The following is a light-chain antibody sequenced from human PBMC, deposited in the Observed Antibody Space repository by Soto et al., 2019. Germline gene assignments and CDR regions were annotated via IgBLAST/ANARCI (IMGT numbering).Light chain of an antibody. CDR3: QSYDSSLSARYV. J-gene: IGLJ1*01. V-gene: IGLV2-18*02. CDR1: SSDIGSYNR. Sequence: QSVLTQPASVSGSPGQSITISCTGTSSDIGSYNRVSWYQQPPGTAPKLIIVGNTIRPSGVPDRFSASTSGTSASLAITGLQAEDEGDYYCQSYDSSLSARYVFGTGTKVTVL. CDR2: GNT.